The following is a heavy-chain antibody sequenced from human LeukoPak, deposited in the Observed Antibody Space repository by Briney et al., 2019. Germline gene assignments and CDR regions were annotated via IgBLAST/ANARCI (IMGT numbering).Heavy chain of an antibody. CDR2: IKSKTDGGEA. V-gene: IGHV3-15*01. CDR3: TTDRLWGVWRQSNSFDY. Sequence: PGGSLRLSCQASGFTFNNAWMRWVRQAPGKGLEWVGRIKSKTDGGEADYAESVKGRFTISRDDSKNTLYLQMNSLKTEDTALYFCTTDRLWGVWRQSNSFDYWGQGTLVAVSS. J-gene: IGHJ4*02. CDR1: GFTFNNAW. D-gene: IGHD3-3*01.